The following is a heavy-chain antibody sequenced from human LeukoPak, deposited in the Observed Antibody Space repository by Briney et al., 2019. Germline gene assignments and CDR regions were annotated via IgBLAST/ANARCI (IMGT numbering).Heavy chain of an antibody. D-gene: IGHD3-16*01. J-gene: IGHJ4*02. CDR3: ARGWGGHGRSWGALDF. CDR1: GFNFNNYD. CDR2: IGTVADT. V-gene: IGHV3-13*01. Sequence: GGSLRLSCAASGFNFNNYDMHWVRQAAGKRLEWVSGIGTVADTFYPDSVKGRFTISRENAKNSFYLQMNSLRAGDTAVYYCARGWGGHGRSWGALDFRGQGILVTVSS.